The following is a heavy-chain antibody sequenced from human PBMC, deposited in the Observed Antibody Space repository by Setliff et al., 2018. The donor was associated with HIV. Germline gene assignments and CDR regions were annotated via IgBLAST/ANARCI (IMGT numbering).Heavy chain of an antibody. CDR1: GYSFTNYG. CDR3: ARDDVGYCSGGSCYHLFDTFDI. J-gene: IGHJ3*02. V-gene: IGHV1-18*01. D-gene: IGHD2-15*01. CDR2: ISSYNENT. Sequence: ASVKVSCKASGYSFTNYGISWVRQAPGQGLEWMGWISSYNENTTYALNLQGRVTMTTDTSTSTAYMELRSLRSDDTAVYYCARDDVGYCSGGSCYHLFDTFDIWGQGTVFTVSS.